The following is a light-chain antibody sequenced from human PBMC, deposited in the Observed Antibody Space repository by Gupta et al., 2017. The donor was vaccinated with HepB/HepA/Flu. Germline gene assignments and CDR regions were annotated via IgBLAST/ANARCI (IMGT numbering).Light chain of an antibody. Sequence: QSAPTQPASVSGSPGQSNPISCSGTTSDIGAWVYVSWYQQQPGKAPKLMISDVTNRPSGVSNRFSGSKSGNTASLTISGLQADDEADYYCSSYTNSGTLVFGGGTKLTVL. V-gene: IGLV2-14*03. CDR3: SSYTNSGTLV. J-gene: IGLJ3*02. CDR1: TSDIGAWVY. CDR2: DVT.